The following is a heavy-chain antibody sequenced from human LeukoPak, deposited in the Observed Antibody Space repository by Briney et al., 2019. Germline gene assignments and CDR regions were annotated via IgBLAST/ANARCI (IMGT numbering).Heavy chain of an antibody. J-gene: IGHJ3*02. D-gene: IGHD3-10*01. Sequence: SETLSLTCSVSGVSISSGSNYWGWIRQPPGKALEWIGSIYSSGSTYYNPSLKSRVIILIDTAKNHFSLNLSSVTAADTAVYYCARSDGYGLVGIWGQGTMVTVSS. CDR1: GVSISSGSNY. CDR3: ARSDGYGLVGI. V-gene: IGHV4-39*07. CDR2: IYSSGST.